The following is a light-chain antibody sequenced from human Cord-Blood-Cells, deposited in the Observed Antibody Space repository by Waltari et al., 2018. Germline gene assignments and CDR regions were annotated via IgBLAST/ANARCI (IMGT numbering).Light chain of an antibody. CDR3: QQYGSSPRT. Sequence: EIVLTQSPGALSLSPGERATPSCSASQSVSSSYLAWYQQKPGQAPRLLIYGASSRATGIPDRFSGSGSGTDFTLTISRLEPEDFAVYYCQQYGSSPRTFGQGTKVEIK. J-gene: IGKJ1*01. CDR2: GAS. CDR1: QSVSSSY. V-gene: IGKV3-20*01.